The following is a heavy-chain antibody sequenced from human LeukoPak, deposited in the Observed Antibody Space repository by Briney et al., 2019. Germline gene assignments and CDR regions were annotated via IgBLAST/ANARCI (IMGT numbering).Heavy chain of an antibody. CDR1: GGSISSYY. CDR3: ARHGPYAAGFDP. Sequence: SETLSLTGTVSGGSISSYYWSWIRQPPGKGLEWIGYIYYSGSTNYNPSLKSRVTISVDTSKNQFSLKLSSVTAADTAVYYCARHGPYAAGFDPWGQGTLVTVSS. D-gene: IGHD2-2*01. J-gene: IGHJ5*02. CDR2: IYYSGST. V-gene: IGHV4-59*08.